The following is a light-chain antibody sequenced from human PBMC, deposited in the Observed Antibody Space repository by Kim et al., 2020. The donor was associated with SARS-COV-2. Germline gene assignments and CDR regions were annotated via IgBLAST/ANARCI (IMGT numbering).Light chain of an antibody. CDR1: QSVSSS. CDR2: DAY. Sequence: PRERVPLSGRASQSVSSSLVWYQHNPGQPPGLLIYDAYNRATGVPARFSVSGSETEVTHTISSLRSEGFAVYYCQGYDNWPWAFGQGTKVDIK. J-gene: IGKJ1*01. V-gene: IGKV3-15*01. CDR3: QGYDNWPWA.